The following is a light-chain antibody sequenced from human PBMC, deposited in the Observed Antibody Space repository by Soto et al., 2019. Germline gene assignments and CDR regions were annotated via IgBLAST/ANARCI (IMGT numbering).Light chain of an antibody. CDR3: QQYNSFLYT. J-gene: IGKJ2*01. CDR2: DAP. V-gene: IGKV1-5*01. CDR1: QSIGSW. Sequence: DIQMTQSPSTLSASVGDRVTITCRASQSIGSWLAWYQQKPGKAPKLLIYDAPSLESGVPSRFSGSGSGTEFTLTISSLQPDDFATYYCQQYNSFLYTFGQGTKVDIK.